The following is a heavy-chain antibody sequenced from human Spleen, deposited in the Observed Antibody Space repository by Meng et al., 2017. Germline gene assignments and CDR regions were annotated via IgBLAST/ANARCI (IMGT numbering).Heavy chain of an antibody. J-gene: IGHJ2*01. CDR2: IKEDGSDK. D-gene: IGHD3-22*01. CDR3: ARGYYGSGEVFWYFDL. Sequence: GESLKISCAASGFTFNSYWMSWVRQAPGKGLEWVANIKEDGSDKYYVDSVKGRFTISRDNAKNSLYLQMNNLRAEDTAVYYCARGYYGSGEVFWYFDLWGRGTLVTVSS. V-gene: IGHV3-7*01. CDR1: GFTFNSYW.